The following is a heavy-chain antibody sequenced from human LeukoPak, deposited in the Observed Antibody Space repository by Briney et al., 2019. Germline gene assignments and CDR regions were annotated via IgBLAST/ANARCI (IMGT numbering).Heavy chain of an antibody. D-gene: IGHD2-2*01. CDR1: GGSISSSSYY. CDR2: IYYSGST. J-gene: IGHJ5*02. CDR3: ATSRQLLDNWFDP. Sequence: SETLSLTCTVSGGSISSSSYYWGWIRQPPGTGLEWIGSIYYSGSTYYNPSLKSRLTISVDTSKNQFSLKLSSVTAADTAVYYCATSRQLLDNWFDPWGQGTLVTVSS. V-gene: IGHV4-39*01.